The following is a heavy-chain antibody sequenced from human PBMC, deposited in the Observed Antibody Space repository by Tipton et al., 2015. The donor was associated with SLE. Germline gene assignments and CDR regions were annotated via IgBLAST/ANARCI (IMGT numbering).Heavy chain of an antibody. CDR1: GGSFSGYY. J-gene: IGHJ4*02. Sequence: TLSLTCVVYGGSFSGYYWIWIRQPPGKGLEWIGEINHSGSTNYNPSLKSRVTISVDTSKNQFSLKLSSVTAADTAVYYCARHRRGYFDYWGQGTLVTVSS. CDR2: INHSGST. V-gene: IGHV4-34*01. CDR3: ARHRRGYFDY.